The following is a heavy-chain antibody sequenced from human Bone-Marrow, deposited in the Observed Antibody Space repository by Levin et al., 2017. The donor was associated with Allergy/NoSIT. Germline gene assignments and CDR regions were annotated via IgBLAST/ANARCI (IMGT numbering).Heavy chain of an antibody. CDR3: ARRWSWNDGSFDF. Sequence: GESLKISCRTSGYSFDTYWIAWVRLMPGKGLEWLGTIYPGDSQTTYSPSFQGQVTLSVDKSLTTAYLQGSSLKASDSAIDYCARRWSWNDGSFDFWGQGTLVSVSS. J-gene: IGHJ4*02. CDR2: IYPGDSQT. V-gene: IGHV5-51*01. D-gene: IGHD1-1*01. CDR1: GYSFDTYW.